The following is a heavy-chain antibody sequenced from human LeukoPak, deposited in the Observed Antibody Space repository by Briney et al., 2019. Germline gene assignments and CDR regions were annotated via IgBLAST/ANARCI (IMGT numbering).Heavy chain of an antibody. D-gene: IGHD3-10*01. CDR2: IKEEGSEK. CDR3: ARTIRGY. Sequence: GGSLRLSCAASGFSLSNYCMSWVRPAPGKGLEWVDNIKEEGSEKRYVDFENGQLKISRHNAKNTLYSEMNSLGADDTAVYYCARTIRGYWGQGTMVTVSS. CDR1: GFSLSNYC. J-gene: IGHJ4*02. V-gene: IGHV3-7*01.